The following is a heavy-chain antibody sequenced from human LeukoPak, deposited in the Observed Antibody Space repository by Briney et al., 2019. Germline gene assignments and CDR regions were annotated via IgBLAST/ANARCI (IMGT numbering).Heavy chain of an antibody. J-gene: IGHJ5*02. V-gene: IGHV3-33*06. CDR1: GFTFSSYG. CDR2: IWYDGSNK. CDR3: AKEETPTSNWFDP. Sequence: GGSLRLSCAASGFTFSSYGMLWVRQAPGKGLEWVAVIWYDGSNKYYADSVEGRFTISRDNSKNTLYLQMNSLRAEDTAVYYCAKEETPTSNWFDPWGQGTLVTVSS. D-gene: IGHD5-24*01.